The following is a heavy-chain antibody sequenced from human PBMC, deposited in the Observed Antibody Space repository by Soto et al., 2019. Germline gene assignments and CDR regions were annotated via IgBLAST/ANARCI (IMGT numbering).Heavy chain of an antibody. CDR2: ISSSSSYI. CDR3: AGETMVAGQVIRRYYYYGMYV. D-gene: IGHD3-10*01. Sequence: EVQLVESGGGLVKPGGSLRLSCAASGFTFSSYSMNWVRQAPGKGLEWVSSISSSSSYIYYADSVKGRFTISRDNAKNSLFLKMNSLRAEDTAVYYCAGETMVAGQVIRRYYYYGMYVWGQGTTVTVSS. J-gene: IGHJ6*02. V-gene: IGHV3-21*01. CDR1: GFTFSSYS.